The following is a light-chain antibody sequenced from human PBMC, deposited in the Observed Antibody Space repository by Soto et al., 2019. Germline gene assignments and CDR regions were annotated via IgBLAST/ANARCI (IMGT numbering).Light chain of an antibody. CDR2: GAS. CDR3: QQYGSSGT. J-gene: IGKJ1*01. V-gene: IGKV3-20*01. Sequence: EIVLTQSPGTLSLSPGERATLSCRASQSVSNNYLAWYQQKPGQAPRLLIYGASNSATGIPDRFSCSGSGTDFTLTISRLEPEDFAVYYCQQYGSSGTFGQGTKVEIK. CDR1: QSVSNNY.